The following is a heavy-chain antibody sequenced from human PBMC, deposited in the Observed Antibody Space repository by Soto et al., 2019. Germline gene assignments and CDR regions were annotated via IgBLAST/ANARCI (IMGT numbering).Heavy chain of an antibody. CDR1: QFTFSTYA. D-gene: IGHD6-13*01. J-gene: IGHJ5*02. V-gene: IGHV3-23*01. CDR3: AKGRSSSWYPTANWFDP. CDR2: ISGSGVST. Sequence: EVQLLESGGGLVQPGGSLRLSCGASQFTFSTYAMSWVRQAPGKGLDWVSAISGSGVSTYYADSVKGRFTISRDNSKNTLYLQVNSLRAEDTAVYYCAKGRSSSWYPTANWFDPWGQGTLVTVSS.